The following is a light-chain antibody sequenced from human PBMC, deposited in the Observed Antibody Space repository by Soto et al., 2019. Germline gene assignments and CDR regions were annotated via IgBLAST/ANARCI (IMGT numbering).Light chain of an antibody. V-gene: IGLV2-11*01. CDR2: DVN. J-gene: IGLJ1*01. CDR1: SNDVGDYDY. Sequence: QSVLTQPRSVPGSPGQSVTISCTGTSNDVGDYDYVSWYQQYPGKAPKLIIYDVNKRPSGVPDRFSGSKSGNTASLTISALQAEDEADYYCCSYAGGYTFVFGTGTKVTVL. CDR3: CSYAGGYTFV.